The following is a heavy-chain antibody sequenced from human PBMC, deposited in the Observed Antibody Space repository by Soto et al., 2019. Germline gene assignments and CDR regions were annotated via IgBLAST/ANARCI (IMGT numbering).Heavy chain of an antibody. CDR3: ARRYGANFDY. V-gene: IGHV4-59*08. D-gene: IGHD4-17*01. CDR1: GGSISSYY. CDR2: IYYSGST. Sequence: SETLSLTCTVSGGSISSYYWSWIRQPPGKGLEWIGYIYYSGSTNYNPSLKSRVTISVDSSKNQFSLKLSSVTAADTAVYYCARRYGANFDYWGQGTLVTVSS. J-gene: IGHJ4*02.